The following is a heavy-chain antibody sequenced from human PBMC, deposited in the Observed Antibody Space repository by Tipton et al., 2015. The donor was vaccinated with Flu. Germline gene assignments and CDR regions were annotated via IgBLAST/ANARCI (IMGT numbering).Heavy chain of an antibody. J-gene: IGHJ4*02. V-gene: IGHV4-59*01. CDR2: IYYSGST. Sequence: TLSLTCTVSGGSTSSYYWSWIRQPPGKGLEWIGYIYYSGSTNYNPSLKSRVTISVDTSKNQFSLKLSSVTAADTAVYYCARDMNGEYFDYWGQGTLVTVSS. CDR1: GGSTSSYY. D-gene: IGHD1-1*01. CDR3: ARDMNGEYFDY.